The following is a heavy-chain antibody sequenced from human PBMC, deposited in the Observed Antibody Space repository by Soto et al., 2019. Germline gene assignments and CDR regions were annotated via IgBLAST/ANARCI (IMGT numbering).Heavy chain of an antibody. V-gene: IGHV1-3*01. J-gene: IGHJ2*01. CDR1: GFTFSHSA. Sequence: ASVKVSCKASGFTFSHSAMHWVRQAPGQRLEWMGWINAGNGNTKYSQKFQGRVTITRDTSASTAYMELSSLRSEDTAVYYCARGGSLYWYFDLWGRGTLVTVSS. CDR3: ARGGSLYWYFDL. D-gene: IGHD1-26*01. CDR2: INAGNGNT.